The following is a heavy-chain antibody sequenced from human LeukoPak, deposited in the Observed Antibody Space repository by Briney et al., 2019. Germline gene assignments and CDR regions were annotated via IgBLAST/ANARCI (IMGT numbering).Heavy chain of an antibody. CDR2: ISSSSSYI. CDR3: ARSTVTTPLDDY. D-gene: IGHD4-17*01. J-gene: IGHJ4*02. V-gene: IGHV3-21*01. Sequence: GGSLRLSCAASGFTFSSYSMNWVRQAPGKGLEWVSSISSSSSYIYYADSVKGRFTISRDSAKNPLYLQINSLRAEDTAVYYCARSTVTTPLDDYWGQGTLVTVSS. CDR1: GFTFSSYS.